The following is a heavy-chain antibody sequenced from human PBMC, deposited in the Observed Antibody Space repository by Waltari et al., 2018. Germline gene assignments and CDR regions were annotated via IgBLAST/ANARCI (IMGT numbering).Heavy chain of an antibody. Sequence: QVHLVEFGGGAAQLGRSLRLSCVVFGFSLSECAMYWVRQAPGKAQEWVALISDNGSNTDYRDYLNGRCTCSRDTANKALVQQMIGLRAEDTAIYYCVRYCLDPLTGFDYWGQGALVIVSA. V-gene: IGHV3-30*04. CDR1: GFSLSECA. CDR3: VRYCLDPLTGFDY. CDR2: ISDNGSNT. J-gene: IGHJ4*02. D-gene: IGHD3-9*01.